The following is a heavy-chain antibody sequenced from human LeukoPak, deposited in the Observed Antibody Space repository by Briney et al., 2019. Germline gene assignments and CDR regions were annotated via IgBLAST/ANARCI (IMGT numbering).Heavy chain of an antibody. J-gene: IGHJ4*02. CDR3: AIGWYYFDY. CDR2: IYYNGNT. CDR1: GDSIRTYY. D-gene: IGHD6-19*01. Sequence: PSETLSLTCTVSGDSIRTYYWSWIRQPPGKGLEWIGYIYYNGNTNYSPSLKSRVTMSVDTSKNQFSLRLSSVTAADMAVYYWAIGWYYFDYWGQGALVTVSS. V-gene: IGHV4-59*01.